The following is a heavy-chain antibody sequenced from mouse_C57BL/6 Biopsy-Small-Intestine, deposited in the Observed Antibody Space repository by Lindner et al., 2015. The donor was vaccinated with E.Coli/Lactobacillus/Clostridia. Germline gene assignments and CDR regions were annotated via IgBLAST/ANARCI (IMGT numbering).Heavy chain of an antibody. D-gene: IGHD2-4*01. J-gene: IGHJ2*01. V-gene: IGHV1-42*01. CDR1: GYSFTGYY. CDR2: INPSTGGT. CDR3: GRSYYDYLDY. Sequence: VQLQESGPELVKPGASVKISCKASGYSFTGYYMNWVKQSPEKSLEWIGEINPSTGGTSYNQKFKGKATLTVDKYSSTAYMQLKSLTSEDSAVYFCGRSYYDYLDYWGQGTTLTVSS.